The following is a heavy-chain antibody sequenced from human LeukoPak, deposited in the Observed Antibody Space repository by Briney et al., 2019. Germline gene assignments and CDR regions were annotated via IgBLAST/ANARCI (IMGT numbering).Heavy chain of an antibody. CDR3: ARQLRYCTNGVCFDY. CDR2: ISSSSSYI. Sequence: GGSLRLSCAASGFTFSSYSMNWVRQAPGKGLEWVSSISSSSSYIYYADSVKGRFTISRDNAKNSLYLQMNSLRAEDTAVYYCARQLRYCTNGVCFDYWGQGTLVTVSS. J-gene: IGHJ4*02. V-gene: IGHV3-21*01. CDR1: GFTFSSYS. D-gene: IGHD2-8*01.